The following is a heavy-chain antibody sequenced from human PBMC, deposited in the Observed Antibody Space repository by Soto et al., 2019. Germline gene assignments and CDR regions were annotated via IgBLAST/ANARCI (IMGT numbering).Heavy chain of an antibody. Sequence: SETLSLTCTVSGGSISSFYWNWIRQPPGKGLEWIGFISYSGTPNYNPSLKSRVTMSVDTSKTQFSLKLSSMTAADTAVYYCARASDASRLRPDYWGQGTLVTVSS. CDR2: ISYSGTP. J-gene: IGHJ4*02. V-gene: IGHV4-59*01. CDR3: ARASDASRLRPDY. CDR1: GGSISSFY. D-gene: IGHD4-17*01.